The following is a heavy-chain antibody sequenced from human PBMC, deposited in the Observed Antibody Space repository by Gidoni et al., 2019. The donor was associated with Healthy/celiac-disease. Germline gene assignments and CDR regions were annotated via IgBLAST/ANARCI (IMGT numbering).Heavy chain of an antibody. CDR2: INHSGST. D-gene: IGHD3-22*01. CDR1: GGSFSVYY. V-gene: IGHV4-34*01. J-gene: IGHJ3*02. Sequence: QVQLQQWGAGLLKRSETLSLTCAVYGGSFSVYYWRWIRQPPGKGLEGIGEINHSGSTNYNPSLKSRVTISVDTSKNQFSLKLSSVTAADTAVYYCARAGGYYYDSSGKPKVAFDIWGQGTMVTVSS. CDR3: ARAGGYYYDSSGKPKVAFDI.